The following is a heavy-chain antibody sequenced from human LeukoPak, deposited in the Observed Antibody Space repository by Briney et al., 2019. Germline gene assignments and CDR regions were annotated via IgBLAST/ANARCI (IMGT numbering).Heavy chain of an antibody. CDR2: IRYDGSNK. J-gene: IGHJ4*02. CDR1: GFTFSSYG. V-gene: IGHV3-30*02. CDR3: ARDPSAGSES. D-gene: IGHD6-25*01. Sequence: GGSLRLSCAASGFTFSSYGMHWVRQAPGKGLEWVAFIRYDGSNKYYADSVKGRFTISRDNSKNTLYLQMNSLRVEDTAVYYCARDPSAGSESWGQGTLVTVSS.